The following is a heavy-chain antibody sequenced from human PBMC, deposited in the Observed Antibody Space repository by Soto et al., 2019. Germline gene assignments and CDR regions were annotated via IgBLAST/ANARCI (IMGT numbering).Heavy chain of an antibody. CDR3: ARRLRETGPLAGYYYYGMDV. Sequence: GGSLRLSCAASGFTFSSYDMHWVRQATGKGLEWVSAIGTAGDTYYPGSVKGRFTISRENAKNSLYLQMNSLRAEDTAVYYCARRLRETGPLAGYYYYGMDVWGQGTTVTVSS. CDR1: GFTFSSYD. J-gene: IGHJ6*02. D-gene: IGHD1-1*01. CDR2: IGTAGDT. V-gene: IGHV3-13*01.